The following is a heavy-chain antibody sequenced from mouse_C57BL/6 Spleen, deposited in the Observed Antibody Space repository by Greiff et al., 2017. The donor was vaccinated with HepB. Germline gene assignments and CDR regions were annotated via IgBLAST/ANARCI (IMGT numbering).Heavy chain of an antibody. V-gene: IGHV1-55*01. CDR3: AREDYDYPYYAMDY. CDR2: IYPGSGST. J-gene: IGHJ4*01. Sequence: VQLQQPGAELVKPGASVKMSCKASGYTFTSYWITWVKQRPGQGLEWIGDIYPGSGSTNYNERFKSKATLTVDTSSSTAYMQHSSLTSEGSAVYYCAREDYDYPYYAMDYWGQGTSVTVSS. CDR1: GYTFTSYW. D-gene: IGHD2-4*01.